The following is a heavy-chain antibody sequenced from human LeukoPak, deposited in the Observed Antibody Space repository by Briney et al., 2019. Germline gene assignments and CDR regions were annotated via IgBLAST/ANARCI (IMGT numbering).Heavy chain of an antibody. CDR2: ISAYNGNT. CDR1: GYTFTSYG. V-gene: IGHV1-18*01. CDR3: ARDTPNIVVVPAANIWFDP. D-gene: IGHD2-2*01. J-gene: IGHJ5*02. Sequence: ASVKVSCRASGYTFTSYGISWVRQAPGQGLEWMGWISAYNGNTNYAQKLQGRVTMTTDTSTSTAYMELRSLRSDDTAVYYCARDTPNIVVVPAANIWFDPWGQGTLVTVSS.